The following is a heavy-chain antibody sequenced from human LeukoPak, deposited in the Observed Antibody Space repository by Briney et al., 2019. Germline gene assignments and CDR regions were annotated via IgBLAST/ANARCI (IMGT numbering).Heavy chain of an antibody. CDR1: GGTFSSYA. J-gene: IGHJ6*03. Sequence: SSVKVSCKASGGTFSSYAISWVRQVPGQGLEWMGGIIPIFGTANYAQNFKGRVTITADESTSTAYMELSSLRAEDTAVYYCARDQGRNLYYYMDVWGKGTTVTVSS. CDR3: ARDQGRNLYYYMDV. D-gene: IGHD1-14*01. V-gene: IGHV1-69*01. CDR2: IIPIFGTA.